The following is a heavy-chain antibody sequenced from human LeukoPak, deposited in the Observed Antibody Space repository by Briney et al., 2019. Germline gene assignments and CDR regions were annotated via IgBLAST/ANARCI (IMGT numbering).Heavy chain of an antibody. D-gene: IGHD2-2*01. CDR3: ARHREDIVVVPFDY. Sequence: PSETLCLTCTVSGGSIISRSYYWGWVRQPPGKGLEWIGSIFYSGSTYYNPSLRSRLTMSVDTSKNHFSLKLSDVTATDTAIYYCARHREDIVVVPFDYWGQGTLVIVSS. J-gene: IGHJ4*02. CDR1: GGSIISRSYY. V-gene: IGHV4-39*01. CDR2: IFYSGST.